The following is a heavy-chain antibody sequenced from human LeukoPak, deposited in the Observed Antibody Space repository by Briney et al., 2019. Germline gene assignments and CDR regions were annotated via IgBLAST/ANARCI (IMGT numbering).Heavy chain of an antibody. D-gene: IGHD3-9*01. CDR3: AKGAGSILRYFDWLLLN. CDR2: ISGSGGST. J-gene: IGHJ1*01. Sequence: GGSLRLTCAASGFTFSSYAMSWVRQAPGKGLEWVSAISGSGGSTYYADSVKGRFTISRDNSKNTLYLQMNSLRAEDTAVYYCAKGAGSILRYFDWLLLNWRQDPLVTVSS. CDR1: GFTFSSYA. V-gene: IGHV3-23*01.